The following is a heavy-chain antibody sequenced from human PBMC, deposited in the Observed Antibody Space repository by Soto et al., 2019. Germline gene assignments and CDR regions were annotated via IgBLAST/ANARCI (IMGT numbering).Heavy chain of an antibody. CDR2: IYYSGST. Sequence: QLQLQESGPGLVKPSETLSLTCTVSGGSISSSSYYWGWIRQPPGEGLEWIASIYYSGSTYYNPSLKSRVTISVDTSKNEFSLKLSSVTAADTAVYFCASLTYCSSTTCYFANYWGQGTLVTVSS. CDR1: GGSISSSSYY. D-gene: IGHD2-2*01. J-gene: IGHJ4*02. V-gene: IGHV4-39*01. CDR3: ASLTYCSSTTCYFANY.